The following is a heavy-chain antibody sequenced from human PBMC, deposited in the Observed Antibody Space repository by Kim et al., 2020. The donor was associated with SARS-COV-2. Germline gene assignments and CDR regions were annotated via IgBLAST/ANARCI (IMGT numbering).Heavy chain of an antibody. CDR2: A. V-gene: IGHV1-69*02. J-gene: IGHJ4*02. CDR3: APLGFTPFLFD. Sequence: ANYAQKFQGRVTITADKSTSTAYMELSSLRSEDTAVYYCAPLGFTPFLFDWGQGTLVTVSS. D-gene: IGHD7-27*01.